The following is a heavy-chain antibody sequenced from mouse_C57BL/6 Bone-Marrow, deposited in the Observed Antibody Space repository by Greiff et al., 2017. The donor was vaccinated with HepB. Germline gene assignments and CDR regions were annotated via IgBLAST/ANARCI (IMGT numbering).Heavy chain of an antibody. CDR2: IYPGDGDT. D-gene: IGHD1-1*01. J-gene: IGHJ1*03. Sequence: VQLQQSGPELVKPGASVKISCKASGYAFSSSWMNWVKQRPGKGLEWIGRIYPGDGDTNYNGKFKGKATLTADKSSSTVYMQLSSLTSEDSAVYFCARFITTVPHWYFDVWGTGTTVTVSS. CDR3: ARFITTVPHWYFDV. CDR1: GYAFSSSW. V-gene: IGHV1-82*01.